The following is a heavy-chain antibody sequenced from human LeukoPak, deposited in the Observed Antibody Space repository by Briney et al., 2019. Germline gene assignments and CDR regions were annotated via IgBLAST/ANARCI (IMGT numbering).Heavy chain of an antibody. Sequence: SETLSLTCTVSGGSVSSGSYYWSWIRQPPGEGLGWLGYIYYSGSTNYNPSLKSRVTISVDTSKNQFSLKLSSVTAADTAVYYCARVYGDHDAFDIWGQGTMVTVSS. CDR2: IYYSGST. V-gene: IGHV4-61*01. J-gene: IGHJ3*02. CDR1: GGSVSSGSYY. CDR3: ARVYGDHDAFDI. D-gene: IGHD4-17*01.